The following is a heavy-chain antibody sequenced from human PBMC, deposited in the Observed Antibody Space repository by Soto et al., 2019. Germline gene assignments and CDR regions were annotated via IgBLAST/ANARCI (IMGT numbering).Heavy chain of an antibody. D-gene: IGHD1-26*01. V-gene: IGHV4-59*08. CDR3: ARLGGAFDY. CDR1: GGSISSYY. CDR2: IYYNGNT. Sequence: SETLSLTCTVSGGSISSYYWSWIRQPPGKGLEWIGYIYYNGNTNYNPSLQSRVTISVDTSKNQFSLKLSSVTAADTAVYYCARLGGAFDYWAQGTVVTVSS. J-gene: IGHJ4*02.